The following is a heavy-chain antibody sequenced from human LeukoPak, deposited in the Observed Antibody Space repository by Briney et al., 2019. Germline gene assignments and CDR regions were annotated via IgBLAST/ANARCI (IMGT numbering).Heavy chain of an antibody. CDR1: GLTFDNYA. CDR2: IAWNRGNT. J-gene: IGHJ4*02. CDR3: AKDMNSYGSGSSYNPWGPFDS. V-gene: IGHV3-9*01. Sequence: GRSLTLSCAASGLTFDNYAMHCVRHAPGKGLEWVSGIAWNRGNTGFADSVKGRFTISIDNAENSLYLQMNSLTPEDTAFYFCAKDMNSYGSGSSYNPWGPFDSWGQGTLVTVSS. D-gene: IGHD3-10*01.